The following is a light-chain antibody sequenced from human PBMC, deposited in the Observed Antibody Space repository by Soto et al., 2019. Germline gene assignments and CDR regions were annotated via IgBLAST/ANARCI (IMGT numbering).Light chain of an antibody. CDR2: AAS. Sequence: EIVLTQSPGTLSLSPGERATLSCRASQSISSTYLAWYRQKPGQPPRLLIYAASSRATGIPDRFSGSGSGTDFTLTISRLEPEDFAVYYCQQYFASSWTFGQGTKVDI. V-gene: IGKV3-20*01. CDR3: QQYFASSWT. CDR1: QSISSTY. J-gene: IGKJ1*01.